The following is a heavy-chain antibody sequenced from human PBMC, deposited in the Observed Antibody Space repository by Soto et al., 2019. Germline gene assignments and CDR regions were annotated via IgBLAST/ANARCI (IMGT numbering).Heavy chain of an antibody. J-gene: IGHJ4*02. CDR1: GFTFSSYA. V-gene: IGHV3-23*01. CDR2: ISGNGGST. D-gene: IGHD2-2*01. CDR3: AKDLTSTSRTPEL. Sequence: PGGSLRLSCGASGFTFSSYAMSWVRQAPGKGLEWVSAISGNGGSTYYADSMKGRFTISRDNSKNTLYLQMNSLRAEDTAIYYCAKDLTSTSRTPELWGQGTLVTVSS.